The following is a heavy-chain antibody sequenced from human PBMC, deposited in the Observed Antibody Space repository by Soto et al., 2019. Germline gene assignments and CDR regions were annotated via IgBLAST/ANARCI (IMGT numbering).Heavy chain of an antibody. CDR2: ISGSGGST. V-gene: IGHV3-23*01. D-gene: IGHD6-13*01. CDR1: GFTFSSYA. J-gene: IGHJ4*02. Sequence: QPGGSLRLSCAASGFTFSSYAMSWVRQAPGKGLEWVSAISGSGGSTYYADSVKGRFTISRDNSKNTLYLQMNSLRAEDTAVYYCAKDHNIAAAGTWGFDYWGQGTLVTVSS. CDR3: AKDHNIAAAGTWGFDY.